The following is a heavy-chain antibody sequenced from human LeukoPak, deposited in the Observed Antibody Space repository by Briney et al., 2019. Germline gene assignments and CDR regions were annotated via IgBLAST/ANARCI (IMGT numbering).Heavy chain of an antibody. CDR1: GFTFSGSA. V-gene: IGHV3-73*01. J-gene: IGHJ2*01. Sequence: PGGSLRLSCAASGFTFSGSAMHWVRQASGKGLEWVGRIRSKANSYATAYAASVKGRFTISRDDSKNTAYLQMNSLKTEDTAVYYCTREWELLGWYFDLWGRGTLVTVSS. CDR2: IRSKANSYAT. D-gene: IGHD1-26*01. CDR3: TREWELLGWYFDL.